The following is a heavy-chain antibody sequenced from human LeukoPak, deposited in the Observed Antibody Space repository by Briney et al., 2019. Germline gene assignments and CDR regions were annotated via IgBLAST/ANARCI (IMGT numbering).Heavy chain of an antibody. V-gene: IGHV3-23*01. CDR2: ISGSGGST. J-gene: IGHJ5*02. CDR3: AKVPSIAVAGT. CDR1: GFTFSSYA. Sequence: GGSLRLSCAASGFTFSSYAMSWVRQAPGKGLEWVSAISGSGGSTYYADSVKGRFTISRDNSKNTPYLQMNSLRAEDTAVYYCAKVPSIAVAGTWGQGTLVTVSS. D-gene: IGHD6-19*01.